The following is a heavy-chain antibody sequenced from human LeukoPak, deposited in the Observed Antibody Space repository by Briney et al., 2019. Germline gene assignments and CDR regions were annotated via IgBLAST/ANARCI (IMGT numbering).Heavy chain of an antibody. CDR3: AGDYDILTGYLS. J-gene: IGHJ5*02. CDR2: IYYSGST. V-gene: IGHV4-61*01. D-gene: IGHD3-9*01. CDR1: GGSVSSGSYY. Sequence: SETLSLTCTVSGGSVSSGSYYRSWIRQPPGKGLEWIGYIYYSGSTNYNPSLKSRVTISVDTSKNQFSLKLSSVTAADTAVYYCAGDYDILTGYLSWGQGTLVTVSS.